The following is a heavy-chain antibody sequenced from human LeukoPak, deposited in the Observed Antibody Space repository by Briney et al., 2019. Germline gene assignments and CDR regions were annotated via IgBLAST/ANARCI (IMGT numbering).Heavy chain of an antibody. CDR1: GYTFTSYA. CDR2: IVPIFGTA. V-gene: IGHV1-69*13. J-gene: IGHJ4*02. Sequence: SVTVSCTASGYTFTSYAISWVRQAPGQGLEWMGGIVPIFGTANYAQKFQGRVTITADESTSTAYMELSSLRSEDTAAYYCAREGSQEVFDYWGQGTLVTVSS. D-gene: IGHD3-10*01. CDR3: AREGSQEVFDY.